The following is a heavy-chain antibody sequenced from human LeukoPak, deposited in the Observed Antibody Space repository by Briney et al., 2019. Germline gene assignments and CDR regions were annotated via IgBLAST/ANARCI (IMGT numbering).Heavy chain of an antibody. D-gene: IGHD3-3*01. CDR3: AKDGPYDFWSGYSPIFDY. J-gene: IGHJ4*02. V-gene: IGHV3-30*02. CDR2: IRYDGSNK. CDR1: GFTFNDYA. Sequence: GGSLRLSCAASGFTFNDYALYWVRQAPGKGLEWVTFIRYDGSNKYYADSVKGRFTISRDNSKNTLYLQMNSLRAEDTAVYYCAKDGPYDFWSGYSPIFDYWGQGTLVTVSS.